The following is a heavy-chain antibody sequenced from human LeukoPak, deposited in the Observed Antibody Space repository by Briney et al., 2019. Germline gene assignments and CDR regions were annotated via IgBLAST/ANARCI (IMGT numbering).Heavy chain of an antibody. D-gene: IGHD3-10*01. CDR1: GGTFSSYA. V-gene: IGHV1-69*13. CDR2: IIPIFGTA. CDR3: ARGPAMVRGVIYYYYGMDV. Sequence: GASVKVSCKASGGTFSSYAISWVRQAPGQGLEWMGGIIPIFGTANYAQKFQGRVTITADESTSTAYMELSSLRPEDTAVYYCARGPAMVRGVIYYYYGMDVWGKGTTVTVSS. J-gene: IGHJ6*04.